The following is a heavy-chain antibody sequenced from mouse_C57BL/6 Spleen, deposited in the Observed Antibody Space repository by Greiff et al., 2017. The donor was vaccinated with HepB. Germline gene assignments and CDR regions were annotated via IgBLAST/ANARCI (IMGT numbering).Heavy chain of an antibody. CDR1: GFNIKDDY. D-gene: IGHD2-3*01. Sequence: EVQLQQSGAELVRPGASVKLSCTASGFNIKDDYMHGVKQRPEQGLEWIGWIDPENGDTEYASKFQGKATITADTSSNTAYLQLSSLTSEDTAVYYCTTDGYYSYYFDYWGQGTTLTVSS. CDR2: IDPENGDT. J-gene: IGHJ2*01. V-gene: IGHV14-4*01. CDR3: TTDGYYSYYFDY.